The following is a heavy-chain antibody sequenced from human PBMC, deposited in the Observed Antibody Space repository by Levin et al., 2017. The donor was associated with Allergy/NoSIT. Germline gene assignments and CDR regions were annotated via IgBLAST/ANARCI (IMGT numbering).Heavy chain of an antibody. Sequence: TGGSLRLSCAASGFTFSSHGMHWVRQAPGKGLEWVSYISLHGNTAHYADSVKGRFIIYRDNSQKTLHLQMDSLRAEDTAMYYCVRDMHYYDASGFDIWGQGTLVTVSS. CDR1: GFTFSSHG. D-gene: IGHD3-16*01. CDR2: ISLHGNTA. CDR3: VRDMHYYDASGFDI. J-gene: IGHJ4*02. V-gene: IGHV3-30*03.